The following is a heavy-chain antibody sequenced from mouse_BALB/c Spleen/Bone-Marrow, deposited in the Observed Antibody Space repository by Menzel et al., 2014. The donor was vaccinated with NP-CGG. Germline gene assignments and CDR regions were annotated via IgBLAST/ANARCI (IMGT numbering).Heavy chain of an antibody. J-gene: IGHJ2*01. D-gene: IGHD1-2*01. CDR1: GYTFTSYV. Sequence: VQLQQSGPELVKPGASVKMSCKASGYTFTSYVMHWVKQKPGQGLEWFGYINPYNDGSKYNEKFKGKATLTSDKSSSTAYMELSSLTSEDSAVYYCARYYYGYYFDYWGQGTTLTVSS. CDR2: INPYNDGS. V-gene: IGHV1-14*01. CDR3: ARYYYGYYFDY.